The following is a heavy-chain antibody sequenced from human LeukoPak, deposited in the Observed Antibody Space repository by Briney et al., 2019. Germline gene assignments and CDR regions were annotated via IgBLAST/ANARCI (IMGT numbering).Heavy chain of an antibody. CDR1: GYTFTSYD. CDR3: ARAASITMVRGVINGFGY. J-gene: IGHJ4*02. D-gene: IGHD3-10*01. Sequence: ASVKVSCKASGYTFTSYDINWVRQATGQGLEWMGWMNPNSGNTGYAQKFQGRVTMTRNTCISTAYMELSSLRSEDTAVYYCARAASITMVRGVINGFGYWGQGTLVAVSS. V-gene: IGHV1-8*01. CDR2: MNPNSGNT.